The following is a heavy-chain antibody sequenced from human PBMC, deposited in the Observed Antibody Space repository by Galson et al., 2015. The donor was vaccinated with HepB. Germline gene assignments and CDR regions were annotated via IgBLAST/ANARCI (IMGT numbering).Heavy chain of an antibody. CDR3: AKDPPTGYSLHFDY. D-gene: IGHD1-26*01. CDR2: IRYDGSNK. Sequence: SLRLSCAASGFTFSSYGVHWVRQAPGKGLEWVAFIRYDGSNKYYADSVKGRFTISRDNSKNTLYLQMNSLRAEDTAVYYCAKDPPTGYSLHFDYWGQGTLVTVSS. J-gene: IGHJ4*02. V-gene: IGHV3-30*02. CDR1: GFTFSSYG.